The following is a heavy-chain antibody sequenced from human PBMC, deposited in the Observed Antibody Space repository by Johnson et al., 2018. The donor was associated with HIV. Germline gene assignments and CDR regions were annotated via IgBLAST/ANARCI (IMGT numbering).Heavy chain of an antibody. D-gene: IGHD1-26*01. V-gene: IGHV3-20*04. J-gene: IGHJ3*02. Sequence: VRLVESGGGLVQPGGSLRLSCAASGFTFYNYAMTWVRHAPGKGLEWVSAINWNGGTTGYTDSVKGRFTISRDNSKNTLYLQMNSLRAEDTAVYYCAKDRGSYYFYAFDIWGQGTMVTVSS. CDR1: GFTFYNYA. CDR2: INWNGGTT. CDR3: AKDRGSYYFYAFDI.